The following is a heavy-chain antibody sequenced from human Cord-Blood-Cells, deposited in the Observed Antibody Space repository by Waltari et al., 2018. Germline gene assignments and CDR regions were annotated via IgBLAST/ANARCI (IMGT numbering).Heavy chain of an antibody. V-gene: IGHV4-39*01. CDR3: ARLSRLEPNFDY. CDR1: GGSISSSSYY. CDR2: IYYSGSA. Sequence: QLQLQESGPGLVKPSETLSLTCTVSGGSISSSSYYWGWIRQPPGKGLEWIGSIYYSGSAYYNPSLKRRVTISVDTYKNQFSLKLSSVTAADTAVYYCARLSRLEPNFDYWGQGTLVTVSS. J-gene: IGHJ4*02. D-gene: IGHD1-1*01.